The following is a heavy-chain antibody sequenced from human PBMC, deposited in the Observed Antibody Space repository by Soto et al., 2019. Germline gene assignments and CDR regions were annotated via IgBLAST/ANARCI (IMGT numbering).Heavy chain of an antibody. J-gene: IGHJ5*02. D-gene: IGHD3-16*01. CDR3: TSDTFGLRDT. CDR2: INPAGTIT. CDR1: AFPFSHYW. Sequence: PGRSLRLSCAASAFPFSHYWIHWVRQTPGKGLVWVSRINPAGTITNYADSVEGRFNISRDNADSALFLQMNSLSAEDTAIYYCTSDTFGLRDTWGQGTMVTVSS. V-gene: IGHV3-74*01.